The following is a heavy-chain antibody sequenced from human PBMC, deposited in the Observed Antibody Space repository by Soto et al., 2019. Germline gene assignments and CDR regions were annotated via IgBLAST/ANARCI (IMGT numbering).Heavy chain of an antibody. J-gene: IGHJ4*02. D-gene: IGHD4-17*01. Sequence: SETLSLTCAVYGGSLNGNYWGWIRQPPGRGLEWIGSIYYSGSTYYNPSLKSRVTISVDTSKNQFSLKLSSVTAADTAVYYCARWTDYGDYVFDYWGQGTLVTVSS. CDR3: ARWTDYGDYVFDY. CDR2: IYYSGST. CDR1: GGSLNGNY. V-gene: IGHV4-39*01.